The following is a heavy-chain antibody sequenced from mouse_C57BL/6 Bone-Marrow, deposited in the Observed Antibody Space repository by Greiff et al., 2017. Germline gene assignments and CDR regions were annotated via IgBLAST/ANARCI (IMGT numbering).Heavy chain of an antibody. CDR3: ARPFYYYGSRYFDY. J-gene: IGHJ2*01. V-gene: IGHV1-55*01. D-gene: IGHD1-1*01. Sequence: QVQLQQPGAELVKPGASVKMSCKASGYTFTSYWITWVKQRPGQGLEWIGDIYPGSGSTNYNEKFKSKATLTVATSSSTAYMQLSSLTSEDSAVYYCARPFYYYGSRYFDYWGQGTTLTVSS. CDR2: IYPGSGST. CDR1: GYTFTSYW.